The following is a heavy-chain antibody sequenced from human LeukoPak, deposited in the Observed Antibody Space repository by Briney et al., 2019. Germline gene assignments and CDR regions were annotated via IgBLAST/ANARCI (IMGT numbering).Heavy chain of an antibody. D-gene: IGHD3-10*01. CDR2: ISSSGSTI. Sequence: GGSLRLSCAASGFTFSSYEMNWVRQAPGKRLEWVSYISSSGSTIYYADSVKGRFTISRDNAKNSLYLQMNSLRAEDTAVYYCARERRYYGSGTNWFDPWGQGTLVTVSS. V-gene: IGHV3-48*03. J-gene: IGHJ5*02. CDR3: ARERRYYGSGTNWFDP. CDR1: GFTFSSYE.